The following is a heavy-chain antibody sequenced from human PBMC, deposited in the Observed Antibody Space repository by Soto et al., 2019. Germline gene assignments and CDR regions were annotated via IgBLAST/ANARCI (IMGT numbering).Heavy chain of an antibody. CDR3: ARDPSPDRYSGYDYWFDY. V-gene: IGHV3-21*01. J-gene: IGHJ4*02. CDR1: GFTFSSYS. Sequence: PGGSLRLSCAASGFTFSSYSMNWVRQAPGKGLEWVSSISSSSSYIYYADSVKGRFTISRDNAKNSLYLQMNSLRAEDTAVYYCARDPSPDRYSGYDYWFDYWGQGTLVTVSS. CDR2: ISSSSSYI. D-gene: IGHD5-12*01.